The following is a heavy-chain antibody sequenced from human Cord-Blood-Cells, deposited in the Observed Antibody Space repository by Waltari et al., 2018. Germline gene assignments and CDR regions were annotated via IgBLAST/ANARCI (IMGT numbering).Heavy chain of an antibody. D-gene: IGHD3-3*01. J-gene: IGHJ3*02. V-gene: IGHV4-39*01. Sequence: QLQLQESGPGLVKPSETLSLTCTVSGGSISSSTYYWGWIRQPPGKGLAWIGSIYYSGSTYYNPSLKSRVTISVDTSKNQFSLKLSSVTAADTAVYYCARHSGTLRFLEWLFPLDAFDIWGQGTMVTVSS. CDR1: GGSISSSTYY. CDR3: ARHSGTLRFLEWLFPLDAFDI. CDR2: IYYSGST.